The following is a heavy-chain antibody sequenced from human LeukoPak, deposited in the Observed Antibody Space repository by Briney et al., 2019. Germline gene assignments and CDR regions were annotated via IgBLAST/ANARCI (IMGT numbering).Heavy chain of an antibody. D-gene: IGHD2-2*01. CDR3: ARGRGSVVPAALGPFFDY. Sequence: SETLSLTCAVSGGSISSGGYSWSWIRQPPGKGLEWIGYIYHSGSTYYNPSLKSRVTISVDRSKNQFSLKLSSVTAADTAVYYCARGRGSVVPAALGPFFDYWGQGTLVTVSS. V-gene: IGHV4-30-2*01. CDR2: IYHSGST. J-gene: IGHJ4*02. CDR1: GGSISSGGYS.